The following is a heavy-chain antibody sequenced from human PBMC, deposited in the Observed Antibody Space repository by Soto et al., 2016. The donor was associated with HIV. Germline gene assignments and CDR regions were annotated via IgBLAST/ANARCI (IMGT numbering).Heavy chain of an antibody. CDR2: IYYSGST. CDR1: GGSITTYY. D-gene: IGHD5-18*01. J-gene: IGHJ4*02. CDR3: ARGDGYGRMIQGLIREILDY. V-gene: IGHV4-59*01. Sequence: QVQLQESGPGLVKPSETLSLTCTVSGGSITTYYWSWIRQPPGKGLEWIGYIYYSGSTNYNPSLKSRVTMSVDASRNQFSLKLRSVTAADTAVYYCARGDGYGRMIQGLIREILDYWGQGTLVTVSS.